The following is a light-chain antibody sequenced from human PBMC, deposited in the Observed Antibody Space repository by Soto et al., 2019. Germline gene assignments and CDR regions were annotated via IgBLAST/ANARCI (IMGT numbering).Light chain of an antibody. J-gene: IGKJ2*01. Sequence: EIVMTQSPATLSVSPGERATLSCRASQNVGNSLAWYHQKPGQAPRLLIYGATTRATGIPARFSGSGSGTDFTLTISSLQSEDFGVYYCQHYNNWPPYTFGQGTKVEIK. V-gene: IGKV3-15*01. CDR3: QHYNNWPPYT. CDR1: QNVGNS. CDR2: GAT.